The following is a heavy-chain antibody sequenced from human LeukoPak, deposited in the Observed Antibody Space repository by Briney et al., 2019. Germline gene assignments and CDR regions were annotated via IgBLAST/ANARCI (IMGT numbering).Heavy chain of an antibody. J-gene: IGHJ4*02. CDR3: ARGYFSN. CDR1: GFTFSSYW. Sequence: QSGGSLRLSCAASGFTFSSYWMHWVRQTPGKGLVWVSHIRNDGSSTRYADSVEGRFTISRDNAKNTLYLQMNSLRAEDTAVYYCARGYFSNWGQGTLVTVSS. V-gene: IGHV3-74*01. CDR2: IRNDGSST. D-gene: IGHD3-3*01.